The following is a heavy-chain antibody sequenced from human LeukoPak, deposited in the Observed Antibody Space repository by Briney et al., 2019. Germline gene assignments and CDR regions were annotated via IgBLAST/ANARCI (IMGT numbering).Heavy chain of an antibody. D-gene: IGHD2/OR15-2a*01. Sequence: PGGSLRLSCAASGFTFSSYEMNWVRQAPGKGLEGVSYISSSGNNIYFADSVKGRFTISRDNAKNSLFLQMNSLRAEDTAVYYCARVTYAVPDYWGQGTLVTVSS. J-gene: IGHJ4*02. CDR3: ARVTYAVPDY. CDR2: ISSSGNNI. CDR1: GFTFSSYE. V-gene: IGHV3-48*03.